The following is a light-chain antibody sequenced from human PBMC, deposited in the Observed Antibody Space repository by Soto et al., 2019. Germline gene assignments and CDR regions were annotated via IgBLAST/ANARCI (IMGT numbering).Light chain of an antibody. CDR2: QAS. Sequence: DIQMTQSPSTLSASIGDRVTITCRASQSISIWLAWYQQKPGKAPKLLIYQASTLESGVPPRFSGSGSGTEFTLTISSLQPDEFATYYCQQFNSESFTFGQGTRLEIK. CDR3: QQFNSESFT. V-gene: IGKV1-5*03. J-gene: IGKJ5*01. CDR1: QSISIW.